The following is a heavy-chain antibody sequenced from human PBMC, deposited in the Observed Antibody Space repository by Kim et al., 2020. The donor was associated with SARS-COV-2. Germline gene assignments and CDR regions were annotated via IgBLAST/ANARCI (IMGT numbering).Heavy chain of an antibody. CDR3: ARGELIFDY. Sequence: GTTFYTPSSRRRVTIAADTSKNQFSLRLTSVTAADTAVYFCARGELIFDYWGQGTLVTVSS. J-gene: IGHJ4*02. D-gene: IGHD1-7*01. CDR2: GTT. V-gene: IGHV4-30-2*05.